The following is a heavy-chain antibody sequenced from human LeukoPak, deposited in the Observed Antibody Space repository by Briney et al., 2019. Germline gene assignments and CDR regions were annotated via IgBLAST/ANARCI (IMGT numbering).Heavy chain of an antibody. Sequence: SVKVSCKASVGSFTTYIITWVRQAPGQGLEWMGRIVPISGTTQYAQNFQGRVTITTDESASTAYMELNSLRPEDTAVYCCATELGSTGSSVYWGQGTLVTVSS. CDR3: ATELGSTGSSVY. CDR1: VGSFTTYI. J-gene: IGHJ4*02. CDR2: IVPISGTT. V-gene: IGHV1-69*05. D-gene: IGHD1-1*01.